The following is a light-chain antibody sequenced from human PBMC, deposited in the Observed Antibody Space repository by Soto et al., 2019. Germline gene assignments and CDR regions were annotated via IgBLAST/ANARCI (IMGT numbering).Light chain of an antibody. Sequence: AIKLTKAPSSLSASVGDRVSITCRASQGIRNDLGWYQHKPGKAPKLLIHGASSLQSGVPSRFSGSASGTEFTLTISSLQPEDLASYYCLQDHSYPWTFGQGTKVEI. CDR1: QGIRND. V-gene: IGKV1-6*01. J-gene: IGKJ1*01. CDR3: LQDHSYPWT. CDR2: GAS.